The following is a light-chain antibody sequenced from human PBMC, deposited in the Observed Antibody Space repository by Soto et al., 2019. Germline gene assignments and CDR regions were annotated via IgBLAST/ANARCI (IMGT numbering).Light chain of an antibody. CDR2: EGS. J-gene: IGLJ3*02. Sequence: QSALTQPASVSGSPGQSITISCTGTRRDVGGYNYVSWYQQYPGKSPKLLIYEGSKRPSGVSNRFSGSKSGNTASLTISGLQAEDEADYYCCSYAGSSTWVFGGGTQLTVL. CDR1: RRDVGGYNY. V-gene: IGLV2-23*01. CDR3: CSYAGSSTWV.